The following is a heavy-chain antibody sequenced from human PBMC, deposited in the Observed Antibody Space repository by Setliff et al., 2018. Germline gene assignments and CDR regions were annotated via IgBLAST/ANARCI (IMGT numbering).Heavy chain of an antibody. CDR1: GGTFSSYA. CDR2: IIPILGIA. V-gene: IGHV1-69*10. Sequence: SVKVSCKASGGTFSSYAISWVRQTPGQGLEWMGGIIPILGIANYAQRVQGRVTITADKSTSTAYMELSSLRSEDTAVYYCARAPPPYDSSGYYPREDYFDYYGMDVWGQGTTVTVSS. J-gene: IGHJ6*02. D-gene: IGHD3-22*01. CDR3: ARAPPPYDSSGYYPREDYFDYYGMDV.